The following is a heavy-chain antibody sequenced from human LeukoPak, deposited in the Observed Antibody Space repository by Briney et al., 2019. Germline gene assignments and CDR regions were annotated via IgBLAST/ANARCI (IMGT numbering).Heavy chain of an antibody. D-gene: IGHD6-19*01. J-gene: IGHJ4*02. Sequence: PGGSLRLSCATSGFTFSNAWMNCVRQAPGKGLEWVGRIRSNSDGGTIDYAAPVKGRFTISRDDSKNTLYLQMNSLKTEDTAVYYCTTGGSGWYWGQGTLVTVCS. CDR3: TTGGSGWY. CDR1: GFTFSNAW. V-gene: IGHV3-15*07. CDR2: IRSNSDGGTI.